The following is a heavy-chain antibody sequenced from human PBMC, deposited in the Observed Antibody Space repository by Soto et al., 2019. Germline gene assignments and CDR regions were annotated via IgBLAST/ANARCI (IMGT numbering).Heavy chain of an antibody. CDR3: ARDRIPTGMDV. CDR1: GYTFTSYD. CDR2: MNPNSGNT. J-gene: IGHJ6*02. V-gene: IGHV1-8*01. Sequence: ASVKVSCKASGYTFTSYDINWVRQATGQGLEWMGWMNPNSGNTGYAQKFQGRVTMTKNTLYLQMNSLRAEDTAVYYCARDRIPTGMDVWGQGTTVTVSS.